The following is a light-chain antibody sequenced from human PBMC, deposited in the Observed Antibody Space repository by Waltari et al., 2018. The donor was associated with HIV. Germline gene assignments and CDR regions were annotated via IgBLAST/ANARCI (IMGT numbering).Light chain of an antibody. CDR1: SSNIGSNT. Sequence: QSVLTQPPSASGTPGQRVTNPASRRSSNIGSNTVNCYQQLPGTAPKLLIYSNNQRPSGVPDRFSGSKSGTSASLAISGLQSEDEADYYCAAWDDSLNGRVFGGGTKLTVL. CDR3: AAWDDSLNGRV. J-gene: IGLJ3*02. V-gene: IGLV1-44*01. CDR2: SNN.